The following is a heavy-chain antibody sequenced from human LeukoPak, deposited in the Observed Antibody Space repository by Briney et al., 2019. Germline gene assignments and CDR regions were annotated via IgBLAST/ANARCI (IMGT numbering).Heavy chain of an antibody. Sequence: SETLSLTCTVSGGSISSYYWSWIRQPPGKGLEWIGYIYYSGSTNYNPSLKSRVTISVDTSKKQFSLKLSSVTAADTAVYYCARHLGMVATGPFDYWGQGTLVTVSS. D-gene: IGHD5-12*01. CDR1: GGSISSYY. CDR3: ARHLGMVATGPFDY. V-gene: IGHV4-59*08. CDR2: IYYSGST. J-gene: IGHJ4*02.